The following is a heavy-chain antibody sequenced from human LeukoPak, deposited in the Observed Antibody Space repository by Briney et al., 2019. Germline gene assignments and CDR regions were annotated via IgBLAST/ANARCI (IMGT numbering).Heavy chain of an antibody. CDR2: ISSSGSTI. J-gene: IGHJ4*02. V-gene: IGHV3-11*04. Sequence: GGSLRLSCAASGFTFSDYYMSWIRQAPGKGLEWVSYISSSGSTIYYADSVKGRFTISRDNAKNSLYLQMNSLRAEDTAVYYCARVSLSSTSCYGADYWGQGTLVTVSS. CDR3: ARVSLSSTSCYGADY. CDR1: GFTFSDYY. D-gene: IGHD2-2*01.